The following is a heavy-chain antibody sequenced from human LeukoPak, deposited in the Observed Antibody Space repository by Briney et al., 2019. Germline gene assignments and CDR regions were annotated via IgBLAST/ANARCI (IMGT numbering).Heavy chain of an antibody. J-gene: IGHJ4*02. Sequence: ASVKVCCKASGYTFTDYYMHWVRQAAGQGLEWMGWINPNSGGTNYAQKFQGRVTMTRDTSISTAYMELSRLRFDDTAVYYCASLPIVAVAGSGVDYWGQGTLVTVSS. V-gene: IGHV1-2*02. CDR3: ASLPIVAVAGSGVDY. CDR2: INPNSGGT. D-gene: IGHD6-19*01. CDR1: GYTFTDYY.